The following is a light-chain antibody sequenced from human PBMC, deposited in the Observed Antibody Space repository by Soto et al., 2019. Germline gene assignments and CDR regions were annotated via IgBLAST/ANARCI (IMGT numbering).Light chain of an antibody. J-gene: IGLJ2*01. V-gene: IGLV2-14*01. CDR2: DVT. Sequence: QSALTQPASVSGSPGQSSTISCTGTSSDVGGYHYVSWYQQHPGKAPKLMIYDVTNRPSGVSNRFSGSKSGNTASLTISGLQAEDEADYYCSSYTSSSTVVFGGGTKLTVL. CDR3: SSYTSSSTVV. CDR1: SSDVGGYHY.